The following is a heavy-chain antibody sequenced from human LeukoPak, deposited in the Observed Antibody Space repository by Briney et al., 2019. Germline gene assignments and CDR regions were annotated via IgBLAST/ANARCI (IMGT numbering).Heavy chain of an antibody. CDR1: GGSISSYY. CDR3: ARHRSQYGSSCLDC. J-gene: IGHJ4*02. Sequence: SETLSLTCTVSGGSISSYYWSWIRQPPGKGLEWIGYIYYSGSTNYNPSLKSRVTISVDMSKNQFSLKLTSVTAADTAVYYCARHRSQYGSSCLDCWGQGTLVTVSS. CDR2: IYYSGST. D-gene: IGHD6-13*01. V-gene: IGHV4-59*08.